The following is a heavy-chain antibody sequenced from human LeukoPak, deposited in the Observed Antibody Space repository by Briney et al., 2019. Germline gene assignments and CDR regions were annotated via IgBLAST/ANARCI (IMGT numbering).Heavy chain of an antibody. D-gene: IGHD3-10*01. CDR2: INQDGSQR. CDR3: ARDPEFGALAI. J-gene: IGHJ3*02. V-gene: IGHV3-7*01. Sequence: GGSLRLSCAASGFTFSSYAMSWVRQTPGRGLEWVANINQDGSQRSSVDSLKGRFTISRDNANNVLYLQMNSLRVEDTAVYYCARDPEFGALAIWGRGTTVTVSS. CDR1: GFTFSSYA.